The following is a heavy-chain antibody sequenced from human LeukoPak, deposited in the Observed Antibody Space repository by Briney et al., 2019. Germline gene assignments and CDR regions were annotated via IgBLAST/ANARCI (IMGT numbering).Heavy chain of an antibody. CDR3: ARKFCSGGSCYDDYSDVIGSGDFDI. D-gene: IGHD2-15*01. V-gene: IGHV1-69*05. J-gene: IGHJ3*02. Sequence: ASVKDSCKASVGTFSSYAISWVRQAPGQGLEWMGGIIPIFGTANYAQKFQGRVTITTDESTSSAYMELSSLRSEDTAVYYCARKFCSGGSCYDDYSDVIGSGDFDIWGQGTMVTVS. CDR2: IIPIFGTA. CDR1: VGTFSSYA.